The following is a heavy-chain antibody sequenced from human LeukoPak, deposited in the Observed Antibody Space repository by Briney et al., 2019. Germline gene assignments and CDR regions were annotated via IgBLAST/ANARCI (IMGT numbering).Heavy chain of an antibody. D-gene: IGHD1-26*01. CDR3: ASTSSIVGATGLDY. CDR1: GYTFTSYG. J-gene: IGHJ4*02. Sequence: ASVKVSCKASGYTFTSYGISWVRQAPGQGLEWMGWISAYNGNTNYAQKLQGRVTMTTDTSTSTAYMELRSLRSDDTAVYYCASTSSIVGATGLDYWGQGTLVTVSS. CDR2: ISAYNGNT. V-gene: IGHV1-18*01.